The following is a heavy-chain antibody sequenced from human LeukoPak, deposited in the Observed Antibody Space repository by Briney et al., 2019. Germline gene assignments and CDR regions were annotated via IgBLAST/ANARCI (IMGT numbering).Heavy chain of an antibody. D-gene: IGHD2-21*02. J-gene: IGHJ5*02. CDR3: ARGGYGVVVTAAWGFDP. V-gene: IGHV1-69*13. Sequence: SVKVSCKASGYTFTSYGISWVRQAPGQGLEWMGGIIPIFGTANYAQKFQGRVTITADESTSTAYMELSSLRSEDTAVYYCARGGYGVVVTAAWGFDPWGQGTLVTVSS. CDR1: GYTFTSYG. CDR2: IIPIFGTA.